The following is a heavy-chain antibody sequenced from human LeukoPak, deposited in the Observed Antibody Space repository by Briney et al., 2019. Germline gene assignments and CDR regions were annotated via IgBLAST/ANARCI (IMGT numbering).Heavy chain of an antibody. CDR3: AIGVFGELEKLMFQH. CDR2: INHSGGNT. J-gene: IGHJ1*01. Sequence: GASVKVSCEASGYTFNSYYIHWARQAPGQGLEWMGIINHSGGNTRYPQKFQDRVTMTRDTSTSTVYMELSSLKSDDTAIYYCAIGVFGELEKLMFQHWGQGTLVTVSS. V-gene: IGHV1-46*02. CDR1: GYTFNSYY. D-gene: IGHD3-10*02.